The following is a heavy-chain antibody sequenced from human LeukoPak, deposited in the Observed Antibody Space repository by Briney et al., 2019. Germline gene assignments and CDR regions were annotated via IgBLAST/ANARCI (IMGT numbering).Heavy chain of an antibody. CDR1: GFTFSSYA. Sequence: GGSLRLSCAASGFTFSSYAMSWVRQAPGKGLEWVSAIRGSGDRTHYADSVKGRFTISRDNSKNTMYLQMNSLRAEDTAVYYCAKDRYSFGTYYFDYWGQGTLVTVSS. D-gene: IGHD3-3*01. J-gene: IGHJ4*02. CDR2: IRGSGDRT. V-gene: IGHV3-23*01. CDR3: AKDRYSFGTYYFDY.